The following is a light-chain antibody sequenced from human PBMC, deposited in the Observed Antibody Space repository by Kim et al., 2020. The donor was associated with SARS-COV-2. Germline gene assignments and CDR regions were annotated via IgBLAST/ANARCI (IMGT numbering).Light chain of an antibody. CDR2: DAS. J-gene: IGKJ5*01. CDR1: QSVSSY. Sequence: LSPGERATLSCRASQSVSSYLAWYQQKPGQAPRLLIYDASTRATGIPARFSGSGSGTDFTLTISSREPEDFAVYYCQQRSNWPITFGQGTRLEIK. CDR3: QQRSNWPIT. V-gene: IGKV3-11*01.